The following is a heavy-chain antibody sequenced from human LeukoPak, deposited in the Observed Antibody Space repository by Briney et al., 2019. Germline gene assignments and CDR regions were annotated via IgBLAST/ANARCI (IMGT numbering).Heavy chain of an antibody. CDR3: AKSFMVAAAGTRAPYYYYGMDV. V-gene: IGHV3-23*01. J-gene: IGHJ6*02. Sequence: GGSLRLSCAVSGFTFSSCAMSWVRQAPGKGLEWVSAISGSGGSTYYADSVKGRFTISRDNSKNTLYLQMNSPRAEDTAVYYCAKSFMVAAAGTRAPYYYYGMDVWGQGTTVTVSS. D-gene: IGHD6-13*01. CDR1: GFTFSSCA. CDR2: ISGSGGST.